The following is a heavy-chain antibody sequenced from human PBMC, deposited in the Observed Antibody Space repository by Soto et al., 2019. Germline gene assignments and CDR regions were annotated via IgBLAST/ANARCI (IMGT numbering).Heavy chain of an antibody. V-gene: IGHV4-39*01. J-gene: IGHJ5*02. CDR3: ARQSMRYYQLLLKLVWFDP. Sequence: SETLSLTCTVSGGSISSSSYYWGWIRQPPGKGLEWIGSIYYSGSTYYNPSLKSRVTISVDTSKNQFSLKLSSVTAADTAVYYCARQSMRYYQLLLKLVWFDPWGQGTLVTVSS. CDR2: IYYSGST. CDR1: GGSISSSSYY. D-gene: IGHD2-2*01.